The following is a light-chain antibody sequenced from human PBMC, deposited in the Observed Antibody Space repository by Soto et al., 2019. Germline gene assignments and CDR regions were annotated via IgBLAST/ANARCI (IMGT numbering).Light chain of an antibody. V-gene: IGKV1-5*03. CDR1: QRISIW. CDR3: QQYNRYPYT. CDR2: KAS. Sequence: DIQMTQSPSTLSASIGDRVTITCRASQRISIWLAWYQQKPGEAPKLLVFKASSLESGVPLRFSGSGSGTEFTLPISSLQPDDFAPYYWQQYNRYPYTFGQGTKLEIK. J-gene: IGKJ2*01.